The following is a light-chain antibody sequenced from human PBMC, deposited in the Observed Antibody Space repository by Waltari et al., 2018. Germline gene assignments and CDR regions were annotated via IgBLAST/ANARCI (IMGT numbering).Light chain of an antibody. CDR3: QQYHNWPRT. J-gene: IGKJ1*01. Sequence: DIVVTRSPATLSVSPGERATLSCRASHTVKSDLAWYQHKPGQAPRRLIYGASTRATGIPARFSGSGSGTEFTLTISSLQSEDFAFYYCQQYHNWPRTFGQGTKVEIK. CDR1: HTVKSD. V-gene: IGKV3-15*01. CDR2: GAS.